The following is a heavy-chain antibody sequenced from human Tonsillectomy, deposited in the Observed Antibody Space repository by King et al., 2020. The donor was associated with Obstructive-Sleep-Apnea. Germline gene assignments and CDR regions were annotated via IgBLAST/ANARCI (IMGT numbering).Heavy chain of an antibody. CDR3: ARFRGRGGAALLRAFDY. D-gene: IGHD6-6*01. Sequence: VQLQQWGAGLLKPSETLSLTCAVYGGSFSGYYWSWIRQPPGKGLEWIGEINHSGSTNYNPSLKSRVTISVDTSKNQFSPKLSSVTAADTAVYYCARFRGRGGAALLRAFDYWGQGTLVTVSS. CDR1: GGSFSGYY. CDR2: INHSGST. J-gene: IGHJ4*02. V-gene: IGHV4-34*01.